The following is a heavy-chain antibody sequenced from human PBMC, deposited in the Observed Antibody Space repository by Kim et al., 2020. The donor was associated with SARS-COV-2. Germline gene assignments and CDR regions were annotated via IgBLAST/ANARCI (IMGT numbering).Heavy chain of an antibody. J-gene: IGHJ6*02. Sequence: SETLSLTCTVSGYSISSGYYWGWIRQPPGKGLEWIGSIYHSGSTYYNPSLKSQVTISVDTSKNQFSLKLSSVTAADTAVYYCARDRSTALFLASYYFGMDVWGQGTTVTVSS. V-gene: IGHV4-38-2*02. D-gene: IGHD5-18*01. CDR3: ARDRSTALFLASYYFGMDV. CDR1: GYSISSGYY. CDR2: IYHSGST.